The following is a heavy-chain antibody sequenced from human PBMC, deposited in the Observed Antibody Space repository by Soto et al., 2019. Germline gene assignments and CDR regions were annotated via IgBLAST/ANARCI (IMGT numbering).Heavy chain of an antibody. Sequence: QVQLVESGGGLVKPGGSLRLSCAASGFTFSNYYVSWIRQAPGKGLEWVSYISSTGTYTNYADPVMGRFTVSRDNAKNSLCLQMNSLRVEDTAVYYCARDPGGDHYYSGLDVWGQGTTVTVSS. CDR3: ARDPGGDHYYSGLDV. D-gene: IGHD3-16*01. CDR2: ISSTGTYT. CDR1: GFTFSNYY. V-gene: IGHV3-11*05. J-gene: IGHJ6*02.